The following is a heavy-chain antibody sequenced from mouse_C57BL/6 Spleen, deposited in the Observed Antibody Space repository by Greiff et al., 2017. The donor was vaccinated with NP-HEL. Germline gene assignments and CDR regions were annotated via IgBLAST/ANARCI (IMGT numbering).Heavy chain of an antibody. Sequence: QVQLQQPGAELVKPGASVKLSCKASGYTFTSYWMQWVKQRPGQGLEWIGEIDPSDSYTNYNQKFKGKATLTVDTSSSTAYMQLSSLTSEDSAVYYCASKIYYDYDGGFDYWGQGTTLTVSS. CDR2: IDPSDSYT. CDR1: GYTFTSYW. V-gene: IGHV1-50*01. CDR3: ASKIYYDYDGGFDY. J-gene: IGHJ2*01. D-gene: IGHD2-4*01.